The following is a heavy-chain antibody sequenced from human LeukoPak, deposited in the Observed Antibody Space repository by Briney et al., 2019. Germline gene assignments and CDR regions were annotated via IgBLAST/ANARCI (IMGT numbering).Heavy chain of an antibody. J-gene: IGHJ3*02. D-gene: IGHD7-27*01. CDR1: GFTFSSYW. Sequence: GGSLRLSCAASGFTFSSYWMHWVRQAPGKGLVWVSRINSDGSSTSYADSVKGRFTISRDNAKNTLYLQMNSLRAEDTAVYYCARDISPLGNRDAFDIWGQGTMVTVSS. CDR3: ARDISPLGNRDAFDI. CDR2: INSDGSST. V-gene: IGHV3-74*01.